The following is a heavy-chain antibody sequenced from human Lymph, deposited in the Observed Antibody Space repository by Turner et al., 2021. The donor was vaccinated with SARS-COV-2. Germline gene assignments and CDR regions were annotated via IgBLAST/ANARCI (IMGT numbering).Heavy chain of an antibody. Sequence: QVQLVQSGAEVKTPGASVKVPCKVSGYTLTELSMHWVRQAPGKGLEWMGGFDPEDGEIIYAQKFQGRVTMTEDTSTDTAYMELSSLRSEDTAVYYWATVLCTGSSCYYYGMDVWGQGTTVTVSS. CDR3: ATVLCTGSSCYYYGMDV. J-gene: IGHJ6*02. D-gene: IGHD2-15*01. V-gene: IGHV1-24*01. CDR2: FDPEDGEI. CDR1: GYTLTELS.